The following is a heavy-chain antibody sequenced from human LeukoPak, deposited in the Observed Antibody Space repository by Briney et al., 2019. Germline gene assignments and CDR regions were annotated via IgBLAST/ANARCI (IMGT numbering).Heavy chain of an antibody. Sequence: ASVTVSCKVSGYTLTELSMHWVRQAPGKGLEWMGGSDPEDGETIYAQKFQGRVTMTEDTSTDTAYMELSSLRSEDTAVYYCATGPPAPGDNWNDAKYYYYYGMDVWGQGTTVTVSS. D-gene: IGHD1-1*01. V-gene: IGHV1-24*01. CDR3: ATGPPAPGDNWNDAKYYYYYGMDV. J-gene: IGHJ6*02. CDR1: GYTLTELS. CDR2: SDPEDGET.